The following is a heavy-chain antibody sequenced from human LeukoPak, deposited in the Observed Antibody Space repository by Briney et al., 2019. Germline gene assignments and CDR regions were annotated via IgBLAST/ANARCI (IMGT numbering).Heavy chain of an antibody. CDR3: ARVESSSWYRRWFDP. Sequence: SETLSLTCAVYGGSFSGYYWSWIRQPPGKGLEWIGEINHSGSTNYNPSLKSRVTISVDTSKNQFSLKLSSVTAADTAVYYCARVESSSWYRRWFDPWGQGTLVIVSS. J-gene: IGHJ5*02. CDR1: GGSFSGYY. CDR2: INHSGST. D-gene: IGHD6-13*01. V-gene: IGHV4-34*01.